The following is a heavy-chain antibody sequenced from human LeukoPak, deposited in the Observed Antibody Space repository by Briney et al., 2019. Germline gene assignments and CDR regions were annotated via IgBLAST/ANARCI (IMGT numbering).Heavy chain of an antibody. V-gene: IGHV3-15*01. D-gene: IGHD3-10*01. CDR3: TTAPFTMVRGVIYYFDY. CDR1: GFTFSNAW. J-gene: IGHJ4*02. Sequence: GGSLRLSCAASGFTFSNAWMSWVRQAPGKGLEWVGRIKSKTDGGTTDYAAPVKGRFTISRDDSKDTLYLQMNSLKTEDTAVYYCTTAPFTMVRGVIYYFDYWGQGTLVTVSS. CDR2: IKSKTDGGTT.